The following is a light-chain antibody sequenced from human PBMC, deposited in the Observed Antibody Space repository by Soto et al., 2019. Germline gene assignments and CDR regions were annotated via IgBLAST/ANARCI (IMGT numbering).Light chain of an antibody. V-gene: IGKV3-15*01. Sequence: EVVMRPSPATLSLSPGDRVTLSFRARQSVGTRIAWYQQTPGQGPRLLIYGAATRATGVPARFSGSGSGTAFTLSVSSLQSEDYGHYYWRQYYKWLPCTFGQGTKV. CDR3: RQYYKWLPCT. CDR1: QSVGTR. CDR2: GAA. J-gene: IGKJ2*02.